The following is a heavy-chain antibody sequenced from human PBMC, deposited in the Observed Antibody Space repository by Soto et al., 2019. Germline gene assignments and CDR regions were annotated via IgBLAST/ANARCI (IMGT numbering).Heavy chain of an antibody. CDR3: ANGDDRITIFGVVGFPDAYNAFDI. CDR1: GGSISSSSYY. V-gene: IGHV4-39*01. D-gene: IGHD3-3*01. CDR2: IYYSGST. J-gene: IGHJ3*02. Sequence: SETLSLTCTVSGGSISSSSYYWGWIRQPPGKGLERIGSIYYSGSTYYNPSLKSRVTISVDTSKNQFSLKLSSVTAADTAVYYCANGDDRITIFGVVGFPDAYNAFDIWGQGTMVTVSS.